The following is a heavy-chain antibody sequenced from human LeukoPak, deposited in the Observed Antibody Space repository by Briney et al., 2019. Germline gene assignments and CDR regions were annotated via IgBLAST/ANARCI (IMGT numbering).Heavy chain of an antibody. CDR1: DSPSVNYY. J-gene: IGHJ5*02. V-gene: IGHV3-71*01. D-gene: IGHD3-16*02. CDR3: ASQYYDYVWGSYRYISWFDP. Sequence: GGSLRSPVQPLDSPSVNYYMQWICRAPGKGLEWVGFTKNKSDRGTTEYGASVKGRSTISRDDSKSIAYLQMNSLRSEDTAVYYCASQYYDYVWGSYRYISWFDPWGQGTLVTVSS. CDR2: TKNKSDRGTT.